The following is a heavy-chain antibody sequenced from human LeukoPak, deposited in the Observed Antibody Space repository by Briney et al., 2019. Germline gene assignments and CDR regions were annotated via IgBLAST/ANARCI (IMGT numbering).Heavy chain of an antibody. J-gene: IGHJ6*03. CDR1: GGSISTYC. CDR3: ARVTEFYGSGRRHNYYSYYMDV. V-gene: IGHV4-4*07. CDR2: ICTSGST. D-gene: IGHD3-10*01. Sequence: SETLSLTCTVSGGSISTYCWSWIRQPAGKGLEWIGHICTSGSTNYNPSLKSRVTMSVDTSKNQFSLKLSSVTAADTAVYYCARVTEFYGSGRRHNYYSYYMDVWGKGTTVTISS.